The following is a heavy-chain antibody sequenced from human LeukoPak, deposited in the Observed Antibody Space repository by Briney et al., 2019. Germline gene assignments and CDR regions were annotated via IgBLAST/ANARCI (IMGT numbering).Heavy chain of an antibody. D-gene: IGHD1-26*01. CDR3: ADLLGNNWFDP. CDR1: GFTFSNAW. J-gene: IGHJ5*02. V-gene: IGHV4-38-2*01. Sequence: GSLRLSCAASGFTFSNAWMSWVRQAPGKGLEWIGSIYYSGSTYYNPSLKSRVTISVDTSKNQFSLKLSSVTAADTAVYYCADLLGNNWFDPWGQGTLVTVSS. CDR2: IYYSGST.